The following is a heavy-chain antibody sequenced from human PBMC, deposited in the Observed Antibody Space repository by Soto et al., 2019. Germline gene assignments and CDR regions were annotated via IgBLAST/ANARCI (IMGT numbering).Heavy chain of an antibody. Sequence: QVQLQESGPGLLKPSETLSLTCAVSGGSISSYYWSWIRQPPGKGLEWIGYIYYSGNTNYNPSLKSRVTRSVDTSKNQFSLQLNSVTAADTALYYCARQGGHCSGGRCYGHYYYYLDVWGKGTTVTVSS. CDR2: IYYSGNT. CDR1: GGSISSYY. CDR3: ARQGGHCSGGRCYGHYYYYLDV. D-gene: IGHD2-15*01. J-gene: IGHJ6*03. V-gene: IGHV4-59*08.